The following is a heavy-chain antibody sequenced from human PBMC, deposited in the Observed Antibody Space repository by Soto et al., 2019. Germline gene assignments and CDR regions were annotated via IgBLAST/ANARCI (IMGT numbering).Heavy chain of an antibody. Sequence: GGSLRLSCSVFGFAFSNYAMHWVRQAPGKGLQYVSSISSNGGSTYYADSVKGRFTISRDNSKNTLYLQMSRLRVEDPAVYYCVKDRYVDYWGQGNLVTV. CDR2: ISSNGGST. V-gene: IGHV3-64D*06. CDR1: GFAFSNYA. J-gene: IGHJ4*02. CDR3: VKDRYVDY.